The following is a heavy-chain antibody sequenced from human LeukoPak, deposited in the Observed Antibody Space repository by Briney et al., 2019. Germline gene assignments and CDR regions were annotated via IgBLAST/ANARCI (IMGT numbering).Heavy chain of an antibody. CDR1: GGSFSGYY. J-gene: IGHJ5*02. CDR2: INHSGST. CDR3: ARHARIAARRSGGWFDP. V-gene: IGHV4-34*01. Sequence: KPSETLSLTCAVYGGSFSGYYWSWIRQPPGKGLEWIGEINHSGSTNYNPSLKSRVTISVDTSKNQFSLKLSSVTAADTAVYYCARHARIAARRSGGWFDPWGQGTLVTVSS. D-gene: IGHD6-6*01.